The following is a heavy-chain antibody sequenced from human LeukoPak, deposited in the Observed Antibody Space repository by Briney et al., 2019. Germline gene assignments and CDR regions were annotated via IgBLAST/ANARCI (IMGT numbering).Heavy chain of an antibody. CDR1: GFTFSTYA. J-gene: IGHJ4*02. Sequence: PGGSLRLSCAASGFTFSTYAMHWVRQAPGKGLEWVAVISYGGRNKDYADSVEGRFTISRDNSKKTMYLQMNSLRPEDTAVYYCARGAHYDDYGGGYFDYWGQGTLVTVSS. CDR3: ARGAHYDDYGGGYFDY. CDR2: ISYGGRNK. D-gene: IGHD4-17*01. V-gene: IGHV3-30*04.